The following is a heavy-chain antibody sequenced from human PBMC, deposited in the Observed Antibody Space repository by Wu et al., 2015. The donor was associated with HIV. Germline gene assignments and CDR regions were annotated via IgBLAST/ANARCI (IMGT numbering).Heavy chain of an antibody. D-gene: IGHD5-12*01. CDR2: IIPMFGTS. J-gene: IGHJ4*02. CDR3: ASSGYDSPGGDNDY. Sequence: QVQLVQSGAEVKKPGASVNVSCKTSGYTFSDYYINWVRQAPGQGLEWMGRIIPMFGTSNYAQNFQGRVTITADESTTTTYMDLRGLTSEDTAVYYCASSGYDSPGGDNDYWGQGTLVTVSS. V-gene: IGHV1-69*18. CDR1: GYTFSDYY.